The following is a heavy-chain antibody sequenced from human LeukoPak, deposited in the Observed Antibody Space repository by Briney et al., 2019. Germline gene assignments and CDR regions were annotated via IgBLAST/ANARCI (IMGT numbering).Heavy chain of an antibody. V-gene: IGHV3-30-3*01. D-gene: IGHD1-26*01. CDR3: ARDRSSTVGATSLGY. Sequence: GGSLRLSCAASGFTASSNYMSWVRQAPGKGLEWVAVISYDGSNKYYADSVKGRFTISRDNSKNTLYLQMNSLRAEDTAVYYCARDRSSTVGATSLGYWGQGTLVTVSS. CDR1: GFTASSNY. J-gene: IGHJ4*02. CDR2: ISYDGSNK.